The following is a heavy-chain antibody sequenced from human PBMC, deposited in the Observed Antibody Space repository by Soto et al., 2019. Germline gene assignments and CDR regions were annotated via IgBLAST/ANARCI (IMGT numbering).Heavy chain of an antibody. CDR1: GYSFTNYW. Sequence: RGESLKISCKGSGYSFTNYWIGWVRQMPGKGLEWMGIIYPSDSDTRYSPSFQGLVTISVDKSISTAYLQWSSLKASDSAMYYCARIGSRSPFDYWGQGTLVTV. D-gene: IGHD6-13*01. V-gene: IGHV5-51*01. CDR2: IYPSDSDT. CDR3: ARIGSRSPFDY. J-gene: IGHJ4*02.